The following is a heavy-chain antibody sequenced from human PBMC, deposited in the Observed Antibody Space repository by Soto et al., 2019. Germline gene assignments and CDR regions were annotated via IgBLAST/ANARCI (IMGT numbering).Heavy chain of an antibody. CDR2: IYYRGNT. Sequence: SETLSLTCTVSGGSISSSSYYWGWIRQPPGKGMEWIGSIYYRGNTYYNPYLKSRVTISVDTSKNQLSLKLSSVNAADTAVYYFAREGGGYCSGGSCQVDYWGQGTLVTVS. J-gene: IGHJ4*02. CDR1: GGSISSSSYY. CDR3: AREGGGYCSGGSCQVDY. D-gene: IGHD2-15*01. V-gene: IGHV4-39*02.